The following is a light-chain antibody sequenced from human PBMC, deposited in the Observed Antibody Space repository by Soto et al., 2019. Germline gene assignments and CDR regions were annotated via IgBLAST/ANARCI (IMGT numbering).Light chain of an antibody. CDR1: TLPNQY. Sequence: SYELTQSPSVSVSPGQTARITCSGDTLPNQYAYWYQQMPGQAPVLVIYKDIERPSGIPERFSGSSSGTTVTLTISGVQAEDEADYYCQSADTSGTYVVFGGGTKLTVL. J-gene: IGLJ2*01. CDR3: QSADTSGTYVV. V-gene: IGLV3-25*03. CDR2: KDI.